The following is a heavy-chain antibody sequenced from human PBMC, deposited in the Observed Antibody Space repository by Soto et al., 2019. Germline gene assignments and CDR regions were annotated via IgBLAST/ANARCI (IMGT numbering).Heavy chain of an antibody. CDR1: RAFINSGGFY. CDR3: VSGGIAGHWFDP. V-gene: IGHV4-31*03. D-gene: IGHD2-15*01. CDR2: IFHSGST. J-gene: IGHJ5*02. Sequence: QVQLQESGPGLVQPSETLSLTCSVSRAFINSGGFYYSWIRQPPGKGLEWLGYIFHSGSTLYPPALRGRLTLSANTSRNPLSLHLTSVTAADTAVYYCVSGGIAGHWFDPWGQGILVTVSS.